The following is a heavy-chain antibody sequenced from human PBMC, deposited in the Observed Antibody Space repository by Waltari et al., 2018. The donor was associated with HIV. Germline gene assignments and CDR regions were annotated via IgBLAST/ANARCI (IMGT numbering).Heavy chain of an antibody. CDR3: ARGPQDYPKYYFDY. CDR1: GYTFTSYD. CDR2: LNPNRCNT. D-gene: IGHD4-17*01. V-gene: IGHV1-8*01. Sequence: QVQLVQSGAEVKKPGASVKVSCKASGYTFTSYDINWVRQATGQGLEWLGWLNPNRCNTGYAQRFQGRGTMTRNTSISTAYMELSSLRSEDTAVYFCARGPQDYPKYYFDYWGQGTLVTVSS. J-gene: IGHJ4*02.